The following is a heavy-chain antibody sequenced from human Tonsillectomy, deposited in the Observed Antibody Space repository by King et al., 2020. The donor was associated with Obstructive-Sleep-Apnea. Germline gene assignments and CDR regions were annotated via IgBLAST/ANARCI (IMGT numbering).Heavy chain of an antibody. CDR1: RFTFSSYS. Sequence: VQLVESGGGVVQPGRSLRLSCAASRFTFSSYSMHWVRRAPGKGLEWVAIISYDGNNKYYADSVKGRFTISRDNSKNTLFLQMNSLRTEDKAVYYCAKERGYSFGYIDYYFDYWGQGTLVTVSS. CDR2: ISYDGNNK. CDR3: AKERGYSFGYIDYYFDY. V-gene: IGHV3-30-3*01. D-gene: IGHD5-18*01. J-gene: IGHJ4*02.